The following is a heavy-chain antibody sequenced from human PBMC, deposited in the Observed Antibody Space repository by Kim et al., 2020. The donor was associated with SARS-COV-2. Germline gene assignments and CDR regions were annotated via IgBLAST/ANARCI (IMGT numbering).Heavy chain of an antibody. CDR3: ARLAVVTPYGMDA. D-gene: IGHD2-15*01. V-gene: IGHV4-34*01. J-gene: IGHJ6*02. CDR1: GGSFSGYY. Sequence: SETLSLTCAVYGGSFSGYYWSWIRQPPGKGLEWIGEINHSGSTNYNPSLKSRVTISVDTSKNQFSLKLSSVTAADTAVYYCARLAVVTPYGMDAWGQGTT. CDR2: INHSGST.